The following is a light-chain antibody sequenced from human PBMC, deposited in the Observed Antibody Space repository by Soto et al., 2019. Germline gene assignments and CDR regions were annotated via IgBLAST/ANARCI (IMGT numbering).Light chain of an antibody. Sequence: DIQMTQSPSSLSASVGDRVTITCRASQGISNYLAWYQQRPGKVPKLLIYAASTLQSGVPSRLSGSGSGTDLALTISSLQPEDVATYYCQKYITAPHTFGQGTKLEIK. CDR2: AAS. J-gene: IGKJ2*01. V-gene: IGKV1-27*01. CDR1: QGISNY. CDR3: QKYITAPHT.